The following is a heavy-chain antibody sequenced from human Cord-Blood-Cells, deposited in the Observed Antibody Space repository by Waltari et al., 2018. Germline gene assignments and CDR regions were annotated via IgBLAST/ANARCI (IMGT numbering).Heavy chain of an antibody. CDR2: INSDGSST. Sequence: EVQLVESGGGLTQPGGSLRLSCAACGYTFSSYWMHWVRQAPGKRLVWVSRINSDGSSTSYADSVKGRFTISRDNAKNTLYLQMNSLRAEDTAVYYCASSSEYSSSSFDYWGQGTLVTVSS. J-gene: IGHJ4*02. V-gene: IGHV3-74*01. D-gene: IGHD6-6*01. CDR3: ASSSEYSSSSFDY. CDR1: GYTFSSYW.